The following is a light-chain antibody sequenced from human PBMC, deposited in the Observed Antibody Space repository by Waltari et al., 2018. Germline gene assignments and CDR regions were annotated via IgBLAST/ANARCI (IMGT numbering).Light chain of an antibody. Sequence: QSALTQPRSVSGSPGQSVTISCTGTSSDVGGSNYVSWYQQHPAKAPKLMIYDVTKRPSGVPDRFSASKSGNTASLTISGLQTEDEADYYCCSYAGSYTLLFGGGTKLTVL. CDR2: DVT. V-gene: IGLV2-11*01. J-gene: IGLJ3*02. CDR3: CSYAGSYTLL. CDR1: SSDVGGSNY.